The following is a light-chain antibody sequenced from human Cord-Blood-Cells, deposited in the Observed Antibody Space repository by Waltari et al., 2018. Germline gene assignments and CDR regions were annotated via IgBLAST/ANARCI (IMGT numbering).Light chain of an antibody. CDR2: DVS. CDR3: SSYTSSSTLV. J-gene: IGLJ2*01. V-gene: IGLV2-14*01. Sequence: QSALTQPASVSGSPGQSITISCTGTSSDVGGYNYVSWYQPHPGKAPKLMFYDVSNRPSGVSNLVSGSKSGNTTSLTISGLQAEDEADYYCSSYTSSSTLVFGGGTKLTVL. CDR1: SSDVGGYNY.